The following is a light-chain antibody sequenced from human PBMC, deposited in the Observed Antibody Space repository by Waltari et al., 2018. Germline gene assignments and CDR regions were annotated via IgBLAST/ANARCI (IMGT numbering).Light chain of an antibody. Sequence: SYELTQPHSVSVSPRQTARITCGGDNIGSKSVQWYQQRPPQAPVLVIYGNRERRPRIPERFSGSTSGNTATLTISGVEAGDEADYYCQVWDSSTKYLFGGGTRLTVL. V-gene: IGLV3-21*02. CDR1: NIGSKS. CDR3: QVWDSSTKYL. J-gene: IGLJ2*01. CDR2: GNR.